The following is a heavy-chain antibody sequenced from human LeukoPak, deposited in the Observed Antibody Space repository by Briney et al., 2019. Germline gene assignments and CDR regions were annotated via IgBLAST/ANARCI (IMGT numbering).Heavy chain of an antibody. V-gene: IGHV1-69*04. J-gene: IGHJ4*02. CDR3: ARDPPWELLLRGYYFDY. CDR2: IIPILGIA. Sequence: SVKVSCKASGGTFSSYTISWVRQAPGQGLEWMGRIIPILGIANYAQKFQGRVTITADKSTSTAYMELSSLRSEDTAVYYCARDPPWELLLRGYYFDYWGQGTLVTVSS. CDR1: GGTFSSYT. D-gene: IGHD1-26*01.